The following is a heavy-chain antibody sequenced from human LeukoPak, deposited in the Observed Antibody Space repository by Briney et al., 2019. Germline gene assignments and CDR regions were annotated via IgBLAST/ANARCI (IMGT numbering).Heavy chain of an antibody. Sequence: SETLSLTCTVSGFSITSGYYWGWIRQPPGKGLEWIGTVYRSTSTHYNPSLESRVSISVDTSKNQFSLKLNSVTAADTAAYYCASDQNNISWFYYWGQGTLVTVSS. CDR3: ASDQNNISWFYY. J-gene: IGHJ4*02. V-gene: IGHV4-38-2*02. CDR2: VYRSTST. CDR1: GFSITSGYY. D-gene: IGHD1-14*01.